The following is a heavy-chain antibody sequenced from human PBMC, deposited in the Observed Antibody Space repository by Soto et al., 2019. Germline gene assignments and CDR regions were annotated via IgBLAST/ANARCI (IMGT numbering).Heavy chain of an antibody. CDR2: IYDSGNT. CDR1: GGSIRRGGYY. V-gene: IGHV4-31*03. CDR3: ARDRLTANAGTARHYFGLDV. D-gene: IGHD6-25*01. J-gene: IGHJ6*02. Sequence: PSETLSLTCTVSGGSIRRGGYYWSWVRQNPRRGREWIGNIYDSGNTYYNPSLKRRLTISVDTSTKQFSLNPSSVTAADPAVYYCARDRLTANAGTARHYFGLDVWGQGTQVTVSS.